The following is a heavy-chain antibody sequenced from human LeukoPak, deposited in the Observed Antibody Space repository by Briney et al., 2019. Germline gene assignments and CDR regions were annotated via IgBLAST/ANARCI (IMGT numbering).Heavy chain of an antibody. Sequence: EASVKVSCKASGGTFSSYAISWVRQAPGQGLEGMGGIIPIFGTANYAQKFQGRVTITADKSTSTAYMELSSLRSEDTAVYYCASNRPGYSSGWYVGWFDPWGQGTLVTVSS. J-gene: IGHJ5*02. V-gene: IGHV1-69*06. CDR2: IIPIFGTA. CDR3: ASNRPGYSSGWYVGWFDP. CDR1: GGTFSSYA. D-gene: IGHD6-19*01.